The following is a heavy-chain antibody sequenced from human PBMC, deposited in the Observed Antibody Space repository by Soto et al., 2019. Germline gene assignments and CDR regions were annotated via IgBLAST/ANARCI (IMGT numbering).Heavy chain of an antibody. CDR1: GFTFSSYA. CDR3: VKDPRRYYDSSGSISLNYYYGMDV. D-gene: IGHD3-22*01. Sequence: GGSLRLSCSASGFTFSSYAMHWVRQAPGKGLEYVSAISSNGGSTYYADSVKGRFTISRDNSKNTLYLQMSSLRAEDTAVYYCVKDPRRYYDSSGSISLNYYYGMDVWGQGTTVTVSS. J-gene: IGHJ6*02. V-gene: IGHV3-64D*08. CDR2: ISSNGGST.